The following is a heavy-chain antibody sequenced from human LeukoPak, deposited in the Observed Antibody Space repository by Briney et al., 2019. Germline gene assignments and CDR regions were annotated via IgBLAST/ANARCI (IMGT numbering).Heavy chain of an antibody. J-gene: IGHJ3*02. CDR1: GFTFSSYW. Sequence: PGGSLRLSCAASGFTFSSYWMSWVRQAPGKGLEWVANMNQDGSEKYYVDSVKGRFTISRDNAKNSLYLQMNSLRAEDTAVYYCARDQYGDYVVTAFDIWGQGTMVTVSS. V-gene: IGHV3-7*01. D-gene: IGHD4-17*01. CDR2: MNQDGSEK. CDR3: ARDQYGDYVVTAFDI.